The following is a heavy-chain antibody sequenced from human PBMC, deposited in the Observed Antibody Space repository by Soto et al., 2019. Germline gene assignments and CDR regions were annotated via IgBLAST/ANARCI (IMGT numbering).Heavy chain of an antibody. V-gene: IGHV3-23*01. CDR1: GFSFSTSV. J-gene: IGHJ3*02. Sequence: EVHLLESGGGLVQPGGSLRLSCTASGFSFSTSVMTRVRQAPGQGLEWVASISENGGSRGGTYYADSVKGRVTISRDNSNNTLYLQLDSLRGADTAVYFCASAKAVVIAALGIWGQGTMVTVSS. CDR3: ASAKAVVIAALGI. D-gene: IGHD2-21*01. CDR2: ISENGGSRGGT.